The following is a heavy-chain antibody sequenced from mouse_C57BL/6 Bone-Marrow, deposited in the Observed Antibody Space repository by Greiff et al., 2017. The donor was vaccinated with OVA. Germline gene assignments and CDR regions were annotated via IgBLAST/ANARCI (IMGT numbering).Heavy chain of an antibody. CDR3: ARDGYYSYYAMDY. Sequence: EVKLVESGPVLVKPGASVKMSCKASGYTFTDYYMNWVKQSHGKSLEWIGVINPYNGGTSYNQKFKGKATLTVDKSSSTAYMELNSLTSEDSAVYYCARDGYYSYYAMDYWGQGTSVTVSS. J-gene: IGHJ4*01. V-gene: IGHV1-19*01. CDR2: INPYNGGT. D-gene: IGHD2-3*01. CDR1: GYTFTDYY.